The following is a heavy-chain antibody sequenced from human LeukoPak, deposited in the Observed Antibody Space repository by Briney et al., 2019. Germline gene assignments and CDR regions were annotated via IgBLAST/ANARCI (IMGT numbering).Heavy chain of an antibody. CDR2: IFASGST. Sequence: SETLSLTCTVSGGSISSYSWSWIRQPAGKGLEWIGRIFASGSTKYNPSLKSRVTMSVETSKNQFSLKLSSVTAANTALYYCVRLNYCGSGSQENKTGFDPWGQGTVVTVSS. CDR3: VRLNYCGSGSQENKTGFDP. CDR1: GGSISSYS. D-gene: IGHD3-10*01. J-gene: IGHJ5*02. V-gene: IGHV4-4*07.